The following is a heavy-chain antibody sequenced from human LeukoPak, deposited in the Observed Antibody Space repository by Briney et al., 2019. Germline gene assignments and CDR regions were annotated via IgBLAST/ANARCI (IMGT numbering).Heavy chain of an antibody. CDR1: GFTFSSYG. Sequence: GGSLRLSCAASGFTFSSYGMSWVRQAPGKGLEWASAISGSGGSTYYADSVKGRFTISRDNSKNTLYLQMNSLRAEDTAVYYCANGRDPGGWYGIRFDPWGQGTLVTVSA. D-gene: IGHD6-19*01. CDR3: ANGRDPGGWYGIRFDP. V-gene: IGHV3-23*01. CDR2: ISGSGGST. J-gene: IGHJ5*02.